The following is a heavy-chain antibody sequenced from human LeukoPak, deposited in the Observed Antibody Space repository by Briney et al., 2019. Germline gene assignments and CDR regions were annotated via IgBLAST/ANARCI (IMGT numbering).Heavy chain of an antibody. CDR1: GGSISSGGYS. V-gene: IGHV4-30-2*01. J-gene: IGHJ4*02. CDR3: ARVGDDEYFDY. Sequence: SETLSLTCAVSGGSISSGGYSWSWIRQPPGKGLEWIGYIYHSGSTYYNPSLKSRVTISVDRSKNQFSLKLSSVTAADTAVYYCARVGDDEYFDYWGQGTLVTVSS. CDR2: IYHSGST. D-gene: IGHD2-21*02.